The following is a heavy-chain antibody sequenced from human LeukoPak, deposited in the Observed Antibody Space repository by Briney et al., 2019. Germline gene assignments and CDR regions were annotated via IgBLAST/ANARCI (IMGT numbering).Heavy chain of an antibody. Sequence: ALVKVSCKASGYTSTSYGISWVRQAPGQGLEWMGWISAYNGNTNYAQKLQGRVTMTTDTSTSTAYMELRSLRSDDTAVYYCARVRGGCSGGSCYSDYWGQGTLVTVSS. V-gene: IGHV1-18*01. CDR1: GYTSTSYG. CDR2: ISAYNGNT. J-gene: IGHJ4*02. D-gene: IGHD2-15*01. CDR3: ARVRGGCSGGSCYSDY.